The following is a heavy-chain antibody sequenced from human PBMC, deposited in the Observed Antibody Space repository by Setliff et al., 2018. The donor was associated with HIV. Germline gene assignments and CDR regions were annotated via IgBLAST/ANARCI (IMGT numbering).Heavy chain of an antibody. Sequence: PSKTLSLTCTVSGGSISTTSSYWGWIRQSPGKGLEWIANIYYRGNTYYNPSLKRRVTISVDTSKNQFSLKLDSVTAADTAVYYCARDNEQMAVPGAVFDYWGQGTLVT. J-gene: IGHJ4*02. V-gene: IGHV4-39*07. CDR2: IYYRGNT. CDR1: GGSISTTSSY. D-gene: IGHD6-19*01. CDR3: ARDNEQMAVPGAVFDY.